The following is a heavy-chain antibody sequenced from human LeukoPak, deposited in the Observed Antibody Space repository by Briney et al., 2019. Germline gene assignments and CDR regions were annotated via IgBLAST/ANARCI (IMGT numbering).Heavy chain of an antibody. J-gene: IGHJ4*02. CDR2: IIPILGIA. D-gene: IGHD1-26*01. V-gene: IGHV1-69*04. Sequence: SVKVSCKASGYTFTSYGISWVRQAPGQGLEWMGRIIPILGIANYAQKFQGRVTITADKSTSTAYMELSSLRSEDTAVYYCARADSGSYYDYWGQGTLVTVSS. CDR3: ARADSGSYYDY. CDR1: GYTFTSYG.